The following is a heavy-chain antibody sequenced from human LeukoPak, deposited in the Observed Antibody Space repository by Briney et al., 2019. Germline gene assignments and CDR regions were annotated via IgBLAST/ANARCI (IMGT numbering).Heavy chain of an antibody. CDR2: IYPGDSGT. CDR3: ARQKRGSAYRFAYYYGLDV. CDR1: GFNFNTYW. J-gene: IGHJ6*02. D-gene: IGHD5-18*01. V-gene: IGHV5-51*01. Sequence: GESLKISCMGSGFNFNTYWIAWVRRMPGKGLEWMGIIYPGDSGTRYSPSFQGQVTISADKSITTAYLQWSSLKASDTAMYYCARQKRGSAYRFAYYYGLDVWGQGTTVTVSS.